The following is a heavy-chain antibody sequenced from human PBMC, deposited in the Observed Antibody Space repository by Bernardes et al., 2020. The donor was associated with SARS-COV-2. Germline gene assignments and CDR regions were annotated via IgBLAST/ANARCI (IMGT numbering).Heavy chain of an antibody. Sequence: GWSLRLSCAASGFTFRNYGMHWVRQAPGRGLEWVAVIYYDGTNKHYADSLKGRFTISRDNSKNTLYLQMNSLRDEDTAVYFCAREKILPTGLRYYYYAMDVWGQGTTVTVSS. D-gene: IGHD3-9*01. CDR1: GFTFRNYG. CDR2: IYYDGTNK. J-gene: IGHJ6*02. V-gene: IGHV3-33*01. CDR3: AREKILPTGLRYYYYAMDV.